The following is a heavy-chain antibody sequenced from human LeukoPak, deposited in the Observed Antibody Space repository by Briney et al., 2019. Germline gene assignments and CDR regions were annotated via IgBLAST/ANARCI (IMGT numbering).Heavy chain of an antibody. Sequence: GGSLRLSCAASGFTFSSSWMHWVRQAPGKGLVWVSHINSDGSSTSYADSVKGRFTISRDNAKNTVYLQMNSQRAEDTAVYYCARDSSYSMDVWAKGPRSPSP. CDR2: INSDGSST. D-gene: IGHD6-13*01. CDR1: GFTFSSSW. CDR3: ARDSSYSMDV. J-gene: IGHJ6*02. V-gene: IGHV3-74*01.